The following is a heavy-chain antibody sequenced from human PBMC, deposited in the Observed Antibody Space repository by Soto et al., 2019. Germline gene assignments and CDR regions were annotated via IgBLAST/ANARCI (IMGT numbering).Heavy chain of an antibody. V-gene: IGHV1-69*13. J-gene: IGHJ6*02. D-gene: IGHD3-9*01. CDR1: GGTFSSYS. Sequence: SVEVSCKASGGTFSSYSISWVLQAPGQGLEWMGGIIPIFGTANYAQKFQGRVTITADESTSTAYMELSSLRSEDTAVYYCARVGLGYYYYYGMDVWGQGTTVTVSS. CDR2: IIPIFGTA. CDR3: ARVGLGYYYYYGMDV.